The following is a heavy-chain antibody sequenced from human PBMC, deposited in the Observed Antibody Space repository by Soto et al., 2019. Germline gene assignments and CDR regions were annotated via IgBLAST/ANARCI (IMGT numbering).Heavy chain of an antibody. J-gene: IGHJ4*02. CDR2: IPDTGGST. Sequence: EVQLLESGGGLVQPGGSLRLSCAASGFTFSSYAMSWVRQAPGKGLEWVSGIPDTGGSTYYTHSVQGRFTISRDHSKSTLFLQMNRLRAEDTAVYYCAKGLSGSSYASLDYWGQGTLVTVSS. D-gene: IGHD1-26*01. CDR1: GFTFSSYA. CDR3: AKGLSGSSYASLDY. V-gene: IGHV3-23*01.